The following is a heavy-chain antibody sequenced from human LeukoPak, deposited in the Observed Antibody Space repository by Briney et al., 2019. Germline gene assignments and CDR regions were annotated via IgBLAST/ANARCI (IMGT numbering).Heavy chain of an antibody. CDR2: IIPILGIA. D-gene: IGHD4-11*01. CDR1: GGTFSSYA. V-gene: IGHV1-69*04. J-gene: IGHJ4*02. CDR3: ARDRPHDYSNYDY. Sequence: ASVKVSCKASGGTFSSYAISWVRQAPGQGLEWMGRIIPILGIANYAQKFQGRVTITADKSTSTAYMELSSLRSEDTAVYYCARDRPHDYSNYDYWGQGTLVTVSS.